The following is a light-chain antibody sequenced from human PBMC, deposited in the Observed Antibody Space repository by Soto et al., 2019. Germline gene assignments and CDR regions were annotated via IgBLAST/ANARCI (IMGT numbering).Light chain of an antibody. Sequence: DIQMTQSPPTLSASVGDRVTFTCRASQSISNYLAWYQQQPGKDPNLLIYKASILESGVPTRYSGSGSGTEFNLTISCLQPDDFATYYCLYYTHYSYIFGQGNKLEIK. J-gene: IGKJ2*01. V-gene: IGKV1-5*03. CDR1: QSISNY. CDR2: KAS. CDR3: LYYTHYSYI.